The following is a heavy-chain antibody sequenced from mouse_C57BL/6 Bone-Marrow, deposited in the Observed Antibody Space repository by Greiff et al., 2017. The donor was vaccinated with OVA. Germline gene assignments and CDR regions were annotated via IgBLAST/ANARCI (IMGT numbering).Heavy chain of an antibody. CDR2: IHPYDSDT. CDR1: GYTFTSYW. Sequence: QVHVKQSGAELVKPGASVKVSCKASGYTFTSYWMHWVKQRPGQGLEWIGRIHPYDSDTNYNQKFKGKATLTVDKSSSSAYMQLSSLTSEDSAVYYCAIEYSNYAYAMDYWGQGTSVTVSS. J-gene: IGHJ4*01. CDR3: AIEYSNYAYAMDY. V-gene: IGHV1-74*01. D-gene: IGHD2-5*01.